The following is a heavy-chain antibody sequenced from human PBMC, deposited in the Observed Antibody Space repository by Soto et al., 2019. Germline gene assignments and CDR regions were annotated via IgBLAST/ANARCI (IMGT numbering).Heavy chain of an antibody. V-gene: IGHV3-23*01. Sequence: GALRLSCAASGFTFSTCAMGWVRQAPGKGLEWVSDIIDSGASTYYADSVKGRFTVSRDNAKNSLYLQMNSLRAEDTAVYYCAKDLNYGSGSQGRYYYGTDVGCQGTTVTVS. CDR3: AKDLNYGSGSQGRYYYGTDV. CDR2: IIDSGAST. J-gene: IGHJ6*02. CDR1: GFTFSTCA. D-gene: IGHD3-10*01.